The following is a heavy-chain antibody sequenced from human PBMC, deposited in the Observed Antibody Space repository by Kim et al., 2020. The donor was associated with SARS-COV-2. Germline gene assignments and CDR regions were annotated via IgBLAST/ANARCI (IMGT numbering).Heavy chain of an antibody. CDR3: ARHVVKPITGTYRGNWYFDV. D-gene: IGHD1-26*01. CDR2: IYPADSDT. Sequence: GESLKISCKASGYIFSNYWIGWVRQMPGRGLEYMGVIYPADSDTRYSPSFQGLVTISADKSITTAYLQWSNLKPSDSAMYYCARHVVKPITGTYRGNWYFDVWGRGSLVTVSS. J-gene: IGHJ2*01. CDR1: GYIFSNYW. V-gene: IGHV5-51*01.